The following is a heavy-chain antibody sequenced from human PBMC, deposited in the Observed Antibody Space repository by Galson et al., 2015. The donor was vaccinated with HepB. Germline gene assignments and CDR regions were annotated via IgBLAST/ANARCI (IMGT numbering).Heavy chain of an antibody. D-gene: IGHD2-2*01. Sequence: SLRLSCAASGFTVSNNYMDWVRQAPGKGLEWVSVLHSGGSTYYADSVKGRFTISRDNSKNTLYLQTNSLRAADTAVYYCAREGPRHCSSTSCQTSDAFDIWGQGTMVTVSS. CDR3: AREGPRHCSSTSCQTSDAFDI. V-gene: IGHV3-53*01. CDR1: GFTVSNNY. CDR2: LHSGGST. J-gene: IGHJ3*02.